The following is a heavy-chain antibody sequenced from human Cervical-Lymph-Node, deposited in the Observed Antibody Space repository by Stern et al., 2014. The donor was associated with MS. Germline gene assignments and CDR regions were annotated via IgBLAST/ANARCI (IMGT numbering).Heavy chain of an antibody. D-gene: IGHD2-2*01. Sequence: MQLVESGPGLVRPSGTLSLTCAVSGDSISNDNWWSWVRQPPGKGLEWIGEGYHTGSANYDPSLKSRVTISVDKSKNQFSLRLTSMTAADTAVYYCARDQGFQLMNSRGQGTLVIVSS. J-gene: IGHJ5*01. CDR3: ARDQGFQLMNS. CDR1: GDSISNDNW. V-gene: IGHV4-4*02. CDR2: GYHTGSA.